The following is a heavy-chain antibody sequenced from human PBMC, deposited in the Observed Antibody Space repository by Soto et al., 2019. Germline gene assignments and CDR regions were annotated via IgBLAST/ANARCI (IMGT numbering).Heavy chain of an antibody. CDR2: IYYSGST. Sequence: QPQLQESGPGLVKPSETLSLTCTVSGGSISSSSFHWGWIRQPPGKGLEWIGSIYYSGSTYYSPYLKSRVTISVATSKNQFSLKLSSVTAADTAVYYCGRRERAAGTDWWFDPWGQGTLVTVSS. CDR3: GRRERAAGTDWWFDP. D-gene: IGHD6-13*01. J-gene: IGHJ5*02. CDR1: GGSISSSSFH. V-gene: IGHV4-39*01.